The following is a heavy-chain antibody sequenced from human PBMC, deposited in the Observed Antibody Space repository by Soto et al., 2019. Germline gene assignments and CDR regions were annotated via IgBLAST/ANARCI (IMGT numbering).Heavy chain of an antibody. CDR2: IVPLSDRT. J-gene: IGHJ4*02. V-gene: IGHV1-69*01. Sequence: QVQLVQSGAEVKKPGSSLKVSCKVFGDTLNSNPIGWVRQAPGQGLEWVGGIVPLSDRTNYAQELQGRVTVTADGSTSTVYMELSNLKSDDTAVYHCARKSGRDCHSGGGCFSLDVWGQGSLITVSS. CDR1: GDTLNSNP. CDR3: ARKSGRDCHSGGGCFSLDV. D-gene: IGHD2-15*01.